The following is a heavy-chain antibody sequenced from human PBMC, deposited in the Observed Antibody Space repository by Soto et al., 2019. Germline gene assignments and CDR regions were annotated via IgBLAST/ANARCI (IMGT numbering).Heavy chain of an antibody. Sequence: LGESLKISCKGSVYSFTSYWIGWVRQMPGKGLEWMGIIYPGDSDTRYSPSFQGQVTISADKSISTAYLQWSSLKASDTAMYYCARRLGVAPVAFDIWGQGTMVTVSS. CDR3: ARRLGVAPVAFDI. CDR2: IYPGDSDT. J-gene: IGHJ3*02. V-gene: IGHV5-51*01. CDR1: VYSFTSYW. D-gene: IGHD3-3*01.